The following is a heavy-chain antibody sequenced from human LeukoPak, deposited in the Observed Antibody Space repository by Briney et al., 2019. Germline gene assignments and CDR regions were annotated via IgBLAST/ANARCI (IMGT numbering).Heavy chain of an antibody. Sequence: GGSLRLSCAASGFPFTTYAMSWVRQPPGKGLEWVSAISNSGDNTYYADSVKGRFTISRDNSKNTFFLQMNSLRAEDTAMYYCTKPGARYSASSNFDSWGQGALVTVSS. J-gene: IGHJ4*02. D-gene: IGHD6-6*01. V-gene: IGHV3-23*01. CDR1: GFPFTTYA. CDR2: ISNSGDNT. CDR3: TKPGARYSASSNFDS.